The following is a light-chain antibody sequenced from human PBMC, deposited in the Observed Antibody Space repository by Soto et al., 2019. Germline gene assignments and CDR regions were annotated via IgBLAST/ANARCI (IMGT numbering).Light chain of an antibody. CDR3: GPRSNCPLT. J-gene: IGKJ4*01. V-gene: IGKV3-11*01. CDR1: QSVSSY. Sequence: EIVLTQSPATLSLSPGERATLSCRASQSVSSYLAWSQQKPGQAPRLLIYDASNRATGIPARFSGSGSGTDFTLTISRLEPEDFAVYCGGPRSNCPLTLAGGPKVRI. CDR2: DAS.